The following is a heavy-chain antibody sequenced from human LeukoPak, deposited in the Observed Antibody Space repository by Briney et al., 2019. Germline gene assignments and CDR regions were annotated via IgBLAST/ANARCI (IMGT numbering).Heavy chain of an antibody. CDR1: GGSISSYY. J-gene: IGHJ6*03. CDR3: ARHKGYCSSTSCYPSYYYYYYMDV. V-gene: IGHV4-59*08. CDR2: IYYSGSS. Sequence: SETLSLTCTVSGGSISSYYWSWIRQPPGKGLEWIGYIYYSGSSNYNPSLKSRVTISVDTSKNQFSLKLSSVTAADTAVYYCARHKGYCSSTSCYPSYYYYYYMDVWGKGTTVTVSS. D-gene: IGHD2-2*01.